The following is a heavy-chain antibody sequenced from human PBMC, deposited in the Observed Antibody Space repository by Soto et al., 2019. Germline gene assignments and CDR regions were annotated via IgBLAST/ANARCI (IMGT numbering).Heavy chain of an antibody. CDR3: AREGGSYDSGGYLIRGAFDI. CDR2: IYFRGNT. Sequence: PSEPLSLTCSVSGDSISRIDYYWTWIRQHPEKGLEWIGNIYFRGNTYYSPSLESRLTISVDTSKNQFSLKLTSVTAADTAVYYCAREGGSYDSGGYLIRGAFDIWGQGTMVTVS. V-gene: IGHV4-31*03. J-gene: IGHJ3*02. CDR1: GDSISRIDYY. D-gene: IGHD3-22*01.